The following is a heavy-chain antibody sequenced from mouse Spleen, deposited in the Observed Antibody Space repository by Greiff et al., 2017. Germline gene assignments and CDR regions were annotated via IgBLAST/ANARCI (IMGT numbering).Heavy chain of an antibody. CDR2: ISGCGSYT. D-gene: IGHD1-1*01. CDR3: ARQGYGSSYNAMDY. CDR1: GFTFSSYG. J-gene: IGHJ4*01. V-gene: IGHV5-9-2*01. Sequence: EVQVVESGGGLVKPGGSLKLSCAASGFTFSSYGMSWVRQTPEKRLEWVATISGCGSYTYYPDSVKGRFTISRDNAKNNLYLQMSSLRSEDTALYYCARQGYGSSYNAMDYWGQGTSVTVSS.